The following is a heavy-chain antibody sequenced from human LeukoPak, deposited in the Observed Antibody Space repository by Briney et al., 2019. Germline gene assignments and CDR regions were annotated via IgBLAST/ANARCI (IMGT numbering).Heavy chain of an antibody. CDR3: ATRVMVAITTRGAFHI. Sequence: GGSLRLSCAASGFTHSSYAMNWVRQARGKGLEWVSGISGNSGNTYYAESVKGRFTISRDNSKKTLYLQMNSLRAEDTAMYYCATRVMVAITTRGAFHIWGQGTMVTVSS. J-gene: IGHJ3*02. CDR2: ISGNSGNT. CDR1: GFTHSSYA. V-gene: IGHV3-23*01. D-gene: IGHD3-10*01.